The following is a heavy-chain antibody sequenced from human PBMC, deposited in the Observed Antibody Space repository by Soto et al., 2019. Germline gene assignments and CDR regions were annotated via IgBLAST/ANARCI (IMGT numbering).Heavy chain of an antibody. J-gene: IGHJ3*02. CDR2: IYYSGNT. V-gene: IGHV4-39*01. CDR3: ARGRGVVVVVAATSVKAFDI. CDR1: GGSISSPSYY. Sequence: PSETLSLTCSVSGGSISSPSYYWGWIRQPPGKGLEWIGSIYYSGNTYYNPSLKSRVTIFVDTSRNQFSLKVNSVTAADTAVYYCARGRGVVVVVAATSVKAFDIWGQGTMVTVSS. D-gene: IGHD2-15*01.